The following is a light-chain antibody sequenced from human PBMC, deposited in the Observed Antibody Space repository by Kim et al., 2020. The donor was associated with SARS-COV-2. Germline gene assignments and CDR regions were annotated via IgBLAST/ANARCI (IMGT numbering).Light chain of an antibody. J-gene: IGLJ1*01. Sequence: GKTSTLSAPRGGASIAPDYVQCYQRRPGSPPATVIYADNERPSGVPDRFSGSSDASSNSASLTISGLKTEDEADYYCHSYDRDSHVFGTGTKVTVL. CDR2: ADN. V-gene: IGLV6-57*01. CDR1: GASIAPDY. CDR3: HSYDRDSHV.